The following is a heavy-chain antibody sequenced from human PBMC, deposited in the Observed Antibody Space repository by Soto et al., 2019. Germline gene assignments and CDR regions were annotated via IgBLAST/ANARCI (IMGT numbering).Heavy chain of an antibody. CDR1: GYTFTSYG. D-gene: IGHD6-19*01. CDR3: ARDHNEWLVHCDY. V-gene: IGHV1-18*01. J-gene: IGHJ4*02. CDR2: ISAYNDNT. Sequence: QVQLVQSGDEVKKPGASVKVSCKASGYTFTSYGISWVRQAPGQGLEWMGWISAYNDNTNYAQKLQGRVTMTTDTSTRTAYMELRSRRSDDPAVYYCARDHNEWLVHCDYWGQGNLGTVSS.